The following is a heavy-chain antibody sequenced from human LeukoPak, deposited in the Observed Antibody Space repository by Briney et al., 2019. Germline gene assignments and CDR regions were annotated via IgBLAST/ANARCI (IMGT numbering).Heavy chain of an antibody. CDR3: ARGYYGSGSYST. V-gene: IGHV4-39*01. D-gene: IGHD3-10*01. J-gene: IGHJ4*02. CDR1: GGSISSSSYY. CDR2: IYYSGSI. Sequence: SSETLSLTCTVSGGSISSSSYYWGWIRQPPGKGLEWIGSIYYSGSIYYNPSLKSRVTISVDTSKNQFSLKLSSVTAADTAVYYCARGYYGSGSYSTWGQGTLVTVSS.